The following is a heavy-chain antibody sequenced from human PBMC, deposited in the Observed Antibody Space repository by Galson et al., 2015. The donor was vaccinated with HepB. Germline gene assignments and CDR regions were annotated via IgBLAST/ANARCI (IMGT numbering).Heavy chain of an antibody. CDR3: ARDNSPLGYYYGMDV. CDR1: GFTFSSYG. Sequence: SLRLSCAASGFTFSSYGMHWVRQAPGKGLEWVAVIYYDASKKYYADSVKGRFTISRDNSKNTLYLQMNSLRVEDMAVYYCARDNSPLGYYYGMDVWGQGTTVSVSS. J-gene: IGHJ6*02. V-gene: IGHV3-33*08. D-gene: IGHD3-22*01. CDR2: IYYDASKK.